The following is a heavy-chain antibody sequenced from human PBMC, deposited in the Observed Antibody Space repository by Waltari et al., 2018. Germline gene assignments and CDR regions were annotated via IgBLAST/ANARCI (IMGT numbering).Heavy chain of an antibody. CDR1: GYTFTGYY. CDR2: IKPNSGGT. Sequence: QLQLVQSGPEVKQPVASVMVSCTASGYTFTGYYMPWVRKAPGQGLEWMGRIKPNSGGTNYGRKCKGGVTMTRETSMRTAYMEVSRLGADDTAVYGGGREGDHPDAVDIWGQGTMVTVSS. J-gene: IGHJ3*02. CDR3: GREGDHPDAVDI. D-gene: IGHD2-21*02. V-gene: IGHV1-2*06.